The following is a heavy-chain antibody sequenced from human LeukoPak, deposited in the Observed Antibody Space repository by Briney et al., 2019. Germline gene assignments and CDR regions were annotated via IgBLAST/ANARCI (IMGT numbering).Heavy chain of an antibody. Sequence: PSETLSLTCTVSGGSMSSYYWSWIRQPPGKGLEWIGYIYYSGSTNYNPSLKSRVTISVDTSKNRFTLKLSSVTAADTAVYYCARGRYGWLPFDYWGQGTLVTVSS. J-gene: IGHJ4*02. CDR1: GGSMSSYY. V-gene: IGHV4-59*01. D-gene: IGHD3-16*01. CDR3: ARGRYGWLPFDY. CDR2: IYYSGST.